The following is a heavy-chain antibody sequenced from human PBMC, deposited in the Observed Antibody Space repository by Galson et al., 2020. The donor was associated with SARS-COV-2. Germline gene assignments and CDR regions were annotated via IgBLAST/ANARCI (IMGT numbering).Heavy chain of an antibody. V-gene: IGHV3-33*05. CDR3: ARDGQSSSGWAFDY. Sequence: GGSLRLSCAASGFTFKNHAMHWVRQAPGKGLEWVAQISYDGSNKYYVDSVKGRFTISRDNSENTLYLQMNNLRVEDTAVYYCARDGQSSSGWAFDYWGQGTLVTVSS. CDR2: ISYDGSNK. D-gene: IGHD6-19*01. CDR1: GFTFKNHA. J-gene: IGHJ4*02.